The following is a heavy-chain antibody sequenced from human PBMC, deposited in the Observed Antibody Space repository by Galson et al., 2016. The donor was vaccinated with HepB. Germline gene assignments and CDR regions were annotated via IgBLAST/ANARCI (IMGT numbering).Heavy chain of an antibody. D-gene: IGHD3-10*01. Sequence: TLSLTCTVSGVSISSGGYYWSYIRQHPEKGLEWIGYIYYSGSTYYNPSLQRRVTMSVDTSSNQFSLKLRSVTAADTAVYYCARGVEKDYYGSGIPFFDFWGQGTLATVAS. CDR1: GVSISSGGYY. CDR3: ARGVEKDYYGSGIPFFDF. CDR2: IYYSGST. J-gene: IGHJ4*02. V-gene: IGHV4-31*03.